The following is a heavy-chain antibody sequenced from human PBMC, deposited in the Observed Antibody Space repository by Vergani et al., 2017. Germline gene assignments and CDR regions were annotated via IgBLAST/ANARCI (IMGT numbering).Heavy chain of an antibody. CDR3: ASGVPGYQLATQYFQH. CDR2: ISPGASTV. V-gene: IGHV3-11*04. Sequence: LEESGGGSVKPGGSLRLSCAASGFKFSDHHMSWIRQAPGKGLEWVSHISPGASTVSYTDSVTGRFTISRDNGEYSLLLQMNSLRPEDTAVYYCASGVPGYQLATQYFQHWGQGTLVTVSS. D-gene: IGHD2-2*01. CDR1: GFKFSDHH. J-gene: IGHJ1*01.